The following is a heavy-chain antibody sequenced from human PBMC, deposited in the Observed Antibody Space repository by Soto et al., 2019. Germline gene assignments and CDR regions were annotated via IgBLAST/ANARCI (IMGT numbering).Heavy chain of an antibody. D-gene: IGHD6-19*01. CDR1: GFTFSSYW. CDR2: IKQDGSEK. Sequence: GGSLRLSCAASGFTFSSYWMSWVRQAPGKGLEWVANIKQDGSEKYYVDSVKGRFTISRDNAKNSLYLQMNSLRAEDAAVYYCARDRALFGWSSYYYYYGMDVWGQGTTVTVSS. CDR3: ARDRALFGWSSYYYYYGMDV. J-gene: IGHJ6*02. V-gene: IGHV3-7*01.